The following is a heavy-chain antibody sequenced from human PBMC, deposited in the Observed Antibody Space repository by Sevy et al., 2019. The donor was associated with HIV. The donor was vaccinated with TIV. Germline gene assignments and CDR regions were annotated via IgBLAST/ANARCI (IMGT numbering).Heavy chain of an antibody. J-gene: IGHJ6*02. D-gene: IGHD2-15*01. CDR1: GDSISGYY. CDR3: ARAYSDYYYATDV. CDR2: VYYSGRT. Sequence: SETLSLTCTVSGDSISGYYWSWIRQPPGKGLEWIGYVYYSGRTNYNPSLRSRVTISQDTSKNQISLKLNSVTAADTAVYYCARAYSDYYYATDVWGQGTTVTVSS. V-gene: IGHV4-59*01.